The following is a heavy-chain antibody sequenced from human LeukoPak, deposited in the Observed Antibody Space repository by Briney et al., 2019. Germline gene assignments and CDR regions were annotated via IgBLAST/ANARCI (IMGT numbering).Heavy chain of an antibody. CDR1: GGTFSSYA. Sequence: GASVKVSCKASGGTFSSYAISWVRQAPGQGLEWMGGIIAIFGTANYAQKFQGRVTITADKSTSTDYLELSSLRSEDTAVYYCARAKSVRDEAWWSTPSGQGTLVT. D-gene: IGHD2-15*01. CDR3: ARAKSVRDEAWWSTP. V-gene: IGHV1-69*06. CDR2: IIAIFGTA. J-gene: IGHJ5*02.